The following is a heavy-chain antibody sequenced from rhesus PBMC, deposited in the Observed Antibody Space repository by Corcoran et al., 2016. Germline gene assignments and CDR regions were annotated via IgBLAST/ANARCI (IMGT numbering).Heavy chain of an antibody. Sequence: EVKLVESGGGLAKPGGSLRLSGAAPGFSFMDYYIYWVRQAPGKGLGWVSGISITGGSNYYADSLKGRFTISRENAKTTLYLQVDSLRAEDTAVYYCARGSGYSYVYLDYWGQGVLVTVSS. CDR1: GFSFMDYY. CDR2: ISITGGSN. CDR3: ARGSGYSYVYLDY. D-gene: IGHD5-36*01. J-gene: IGHJ4*01. V-gene: IGHV3S18*01.